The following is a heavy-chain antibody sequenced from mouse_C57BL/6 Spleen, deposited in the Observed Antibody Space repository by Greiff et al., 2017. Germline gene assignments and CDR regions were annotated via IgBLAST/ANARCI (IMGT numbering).Heavy chain of an antibody. Sequence: EVKLVESGGGLVKPGGSLKLSCAASGFTFSDYGMHWVRQAPEKGLEWVVYISSGSSTIYYADTVKGRFTISRDNAKNTLYLQMTSLRSEDTAMYYCAKAQATTWFAYWGQGTLVTVSA. CDR2: ISSGSSTI. CDR3: AKAQATTWFAY. D-gene: IGHD3-2*02. J-gene: IGHJ3*01. V-gene: IGHV5-17*01. CDR1: GFTFSDYG.